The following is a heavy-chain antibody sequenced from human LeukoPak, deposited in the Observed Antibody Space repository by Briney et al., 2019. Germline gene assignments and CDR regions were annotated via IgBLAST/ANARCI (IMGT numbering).Heavy chain of an antibody. CDR1: GYIFTSYW. Sequence: GESLKISCKGSGYIFTSYWIGWVRQMPGKGLEWMGIIYPGDSDTRYSPSFQGQVTISADKSISTAYLQWSSLKASDTAMYYCARPLESDYYDSSGYFGYWGQGTLVTVSS. CDR2: IYPGDSDT. D-gene: IGHD3-22*01. CDR3: ARPLESDYYDSSGYFGY. V-gene: IGHV5-51*01. J-gene: IGHJ4*02.